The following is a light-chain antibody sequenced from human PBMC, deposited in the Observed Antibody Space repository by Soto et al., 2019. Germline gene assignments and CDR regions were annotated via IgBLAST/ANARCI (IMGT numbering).Light chain of an antibody. CDR1: QSVSSY. V-gene: IGKV3-11*01. CDR2: DSS. Sequence: EIVLTQSPATLSLSPGERATLSCRASQSVSSYLAWYQQKPGQAPRLLIYDSSNRATGIPARFSGSGSGTDYTLTISSLEPEDFAMYYCQLRSNWPPVTFGGGTKVEIK. CDR3: QLRSNWPPVT. J-gene: IGKJ4*01.